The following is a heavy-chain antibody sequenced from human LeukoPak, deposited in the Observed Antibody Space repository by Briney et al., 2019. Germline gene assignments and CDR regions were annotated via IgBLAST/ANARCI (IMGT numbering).Heavy chain of an antibody. CDR2: IYYSGST. V-gene: IGHV4-59*01. CDR3: ARWVEPYYFDY. J-gene: IGHJ4*02. CDR1: GGSISSYY. Sequence: SETLSLTCTVSGGSISSYYWSWIRQPPGKGLEWIGYIYYSGSTNYNPSLKSRVTISVDTSKNQFSLKLSSVTAADTAVYYCARWVEPYYFDYWGQGTLVADSS. D-gene: IGHD1-26*01.